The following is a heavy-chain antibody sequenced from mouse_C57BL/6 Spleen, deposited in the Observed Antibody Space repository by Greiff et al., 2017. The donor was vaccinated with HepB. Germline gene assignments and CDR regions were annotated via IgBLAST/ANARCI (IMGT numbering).Heavy chain of an antibody. J-gene: IGHJ2*01. CDR1: GYTFTDYN. Sequence: EVQLQQSGPELVKPGASVKIPCKASGYTFTDYNMDWVKQSHGKSLEWIGDINPNNGGTIYNQKFQGKATLTVDQSSSTAYMELRSLTSEDTAGYYCARMSLYYGSPDYWGQGTTLTVSS. CDR3: ARMSLYYGSPDY. D-gene: IGHD1-1*01. V-gene: IGHV1-18*01. CDR2: INPNNGGT.